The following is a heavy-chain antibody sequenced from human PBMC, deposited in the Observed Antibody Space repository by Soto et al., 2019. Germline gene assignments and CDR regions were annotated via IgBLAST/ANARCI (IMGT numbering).Heavy chain of an antibody. CDR2: ISGGGSNT. CDR1: GFPFSSYV. CDR3: AKDSNKVNWSLRGCYFDF. Sequence: PGGSLRLSCAASGFPFSSYVMSWVRQAPGKGLEWVSGISGGGSNTFYADSVKGRFTISRDNSKNTLLLQMNSLGAEDTAVYYCAKDSNKVNWSLRGCYFDFWGQGIWVTVSS. V-gene: IGHV3-23*01. J-gene: IGHJ4*03. D-gene: IGHD2-2*01.